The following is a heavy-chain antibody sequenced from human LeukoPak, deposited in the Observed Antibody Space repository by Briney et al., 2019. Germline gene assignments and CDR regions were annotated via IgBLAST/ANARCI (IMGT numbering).Heavy chain of an antibody. Sequence: SETLSLTCTVSGGSISSYYWSWIRQSPGKGLEWIGYIYYSGSTNCNPSLKSRVTISVDTSKNQFSLKLSSVTAADTAVYYCARVPVAGYWYFDLWGRGTLVTVSS. D-gene: IGHD6-19*01. CDR3: ARVPVAGYWYFDL. J-gene: IGHJ2*01. CDR2: IYYSGST. CDR1: GGSISSYY. V-gene: IGHV4-59*01.